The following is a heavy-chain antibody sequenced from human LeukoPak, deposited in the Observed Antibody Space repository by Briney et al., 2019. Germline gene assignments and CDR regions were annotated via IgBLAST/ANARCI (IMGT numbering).Heavy chain of an antibody. J-gene: IGHJ4*02. CDR3: AREARGGSTYFDN. CDR2: IYSSGST. Sequence: PSETLSLTCTVSGYSISSGYYWGWIRQPPGKGLEWIGRIYSSGSTNYNLSLKSRVTMSVDTSKNQFSLRLSSVTAADTAVYYCAREARGGSTYFDNWGQGTLVTVSS. V-gene: IGHV4-38-2*02. CDR1: GYSISSGYY. D-gene: IGHD1-26*01.